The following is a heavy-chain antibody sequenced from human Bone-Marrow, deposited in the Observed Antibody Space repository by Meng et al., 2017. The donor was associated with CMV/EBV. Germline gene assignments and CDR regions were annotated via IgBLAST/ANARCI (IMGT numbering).Heavy chain of an antibody. D-gene: IGHD4-17*01. Sequence: CKASGGTFSSYAISWVRQAPGQGLEWRGVIIPIFGTRNYAQKFQGRVTITADESTSTAYMELSSLRSEDTAVYYCARGWGGDQEANDYWGQGTLVTVSS. CDR1: GGTFSSYA. CDR3: ARGWGGDQEANDY. J-gene: IGHJ4*02. CDR2: IIPIFGTR. V-gene: IGHV1-69*01.